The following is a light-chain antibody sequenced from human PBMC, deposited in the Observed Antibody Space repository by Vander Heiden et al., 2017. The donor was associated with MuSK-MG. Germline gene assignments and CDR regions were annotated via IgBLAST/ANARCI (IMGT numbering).Light chain of an antibody. CDR1: QSVSNW. V-gene: IGKV1-5*03. Sequence: DIQMTQSPSTLSASVGDRVTITCRAGQSVSNWLAWYQQKPGQAPKLLIYKASRLESGVPSRFSGSGFGTEFTLTISSLQPDDFATYYCQQDNSDFTFGHGTRVDIK. J-gene: IGKJ3*01. CDR3: QQDNSDFT. CDR2: KAS.